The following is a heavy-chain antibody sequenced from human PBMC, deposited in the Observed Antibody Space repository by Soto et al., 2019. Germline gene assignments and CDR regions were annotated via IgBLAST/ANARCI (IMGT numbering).Heavy chain of an antibody. V-gene: IGHV3-74*01. Sequence: PGGSLRLSCAASGFTFSSYWMHWVRQAPGKGLVWVSRINSDGSSTSYADSVKGRFTISRDNAKNTLYLQMNSLRAEDTAVYYCARDRDIAVAGQYYYYYYGMDVWGQGTTVTVSS. CDR2: INSDGSST. J-gene: IGHJ6*02. CDR3: ARDRDIAVAGQYYYYYYGMDV. D-gene: IGHD6-19*01. CDR1: GFTFSSYW.